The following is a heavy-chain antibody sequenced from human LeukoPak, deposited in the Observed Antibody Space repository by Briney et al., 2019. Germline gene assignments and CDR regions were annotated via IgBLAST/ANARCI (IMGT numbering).Heavy chain of an antibody. J-gene: IGHJ4*02. Sequence: GRSLRLSCAASGFTFSSYGMHWVRQAPGKGLEWVAGIWYDGSNKYYADSVKGRFTISRDNSKNTLYLQMNSLRAEDTAVYYCAREGSTYYYDSSGYPKGDYFDYWGQGTLVTVSS. CDR3: AREGSTYYYDSSGYPKGDYFDY. V-gene: IGHV3-33*01. CDR1: GFTFSSYG. CDR2: IWYDGSNK. D-gene: IGHD3-22*01.